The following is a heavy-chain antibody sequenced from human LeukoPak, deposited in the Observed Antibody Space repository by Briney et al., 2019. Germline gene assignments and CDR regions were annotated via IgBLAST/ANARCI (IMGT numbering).Heavy chain of an antibody. Sequence: GGSLRLSCAASGFTFSSYWMSWVRQAPGKGLEWVANIKQDGSEKYYVDSVKGRFTIFRDNAKNSVYLLMNSLRAEDTAVYYCARGYYGSGRLGYWGQGTLVTVSS. CDR2: IKQDGSEK. J-gene: IGHJ4*02. CDR1: GFTFSSYW. V-gene: IGHV3-7*01. D-gene: IGHD3-10*01. CDR3: ARGYYGSGRLGY.